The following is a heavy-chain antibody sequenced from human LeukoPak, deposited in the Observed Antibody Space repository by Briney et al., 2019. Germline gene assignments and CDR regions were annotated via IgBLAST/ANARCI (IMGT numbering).Heavy chain of an antibody. J-gene: IGHJ4*02. CDR1: GFTFSGYV. Sequence: GGPLRLSCAASGFTFSGYVMSWVRQAPGKGLEWVSAISGSGGSTYYGDSVKGRFTISRDNSKNTLYLQMNSLRAEDTAVYYCAKYANGGPQDYWGQGTLVTVSP. CDR3: AKYANGGPQDY. D-gene: IGHD2-2*01. V-gene: IGHV3-23*01. CDR2: ISGSGGST.